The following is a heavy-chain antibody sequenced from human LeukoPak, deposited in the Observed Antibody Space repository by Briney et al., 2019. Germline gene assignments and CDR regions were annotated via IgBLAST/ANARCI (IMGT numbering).Heavy chain of an antibody. Sequence: SETLSLTCTVSGGSISSSSYYWGWIRQPPGKGLEWIGSIYYSGSTYYNPSLKSRVTISVDTSKNQFSLKLSSVTAADTAVYYCAEILINAFDIWGQGTMVTVSS. CDR3: AEILINAFDI. CDR2: IYYSGST. V-gene: IGHV4-39*07. J-gene: IGHJ3*02. D-gene: IGHD2-8*01. CDR1: GGSISSSSYY.